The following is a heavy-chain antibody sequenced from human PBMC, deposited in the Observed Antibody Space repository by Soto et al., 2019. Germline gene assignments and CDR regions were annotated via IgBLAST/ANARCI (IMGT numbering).Heavy chain of an antibody. CDR1: EFTFSTYW. Sequence: EVQLVESGGGLVQPGGSLRLSCAVSEFTFSTYWMTWVRQAPGKGLEWVANIEEDGGEKNYLGSVRGRFTISRDNAKKSLYLEINSLRTDDTAVYYCAGGSGWESGTGGQGTLVTVSS. J-gene: IGHJ4*02. CDR2: IEEDGGEK. CDR3: AGGSGWESGT. D-gene: IGHD6-19*01. V-gene: IGHV3-7*05.